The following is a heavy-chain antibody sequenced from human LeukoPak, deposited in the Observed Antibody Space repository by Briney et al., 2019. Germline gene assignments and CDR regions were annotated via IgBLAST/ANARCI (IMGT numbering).Heavy chain of an antibody. CDR3: ARHRFGYGLDY. Sequence: SETLSLTCTVSGGSISSYYWSWIRQPPGKGLEWIGYIYNSGSTNYNPSLKSRVTISVDTSTNQFSLKLSSMTAADTAVYYCARHRFGYGLDYWGQGTLVTVSS. CDR1: GGSISSYY. CDR2: IYNSGST. V-gene: IGHV4-59*08. J-gene: IGHJ4*02. D-gene: IGHD3-10*01.